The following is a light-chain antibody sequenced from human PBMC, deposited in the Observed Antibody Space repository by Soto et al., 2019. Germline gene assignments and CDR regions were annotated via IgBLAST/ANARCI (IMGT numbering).Light chain of an antibody. CDR3: QQSYTTSWT. V-gene: IGKV3-11*01. CDR2: ADS. J-gene: IGKJ1*01. CDR1: QSVSGY. Sequence: EIVLTQSPATLSLSPGETATLSCRASQSVSGYIGWYQHNPGQAPRLLIYADSNRATGIPSRFSGSGSGTDFNLTISSLQPEDVATYYCQQSYTTSWTLGQGTKVDIK.